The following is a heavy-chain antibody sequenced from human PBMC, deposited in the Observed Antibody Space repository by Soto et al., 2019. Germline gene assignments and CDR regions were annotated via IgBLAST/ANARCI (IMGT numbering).Heavy chain of an antibody. Sequence: QVQLVESGGGVVQPGRSLRLSCAASGFTFSSYGVHWVRQAPGKGLEWVAVIWYDGSNKYYADSVKGRFTISRDNSKNTLYLQMNSLRAEDTAVYYCAREGYYDSSGYFDSPLAYFDLWGRGTLVTVSS. D-gene: IGHD3-22*01. J-gene: IGHJ2*01. CDR2: IWYDGSNK. V-gene: IGHV3-33*01. CDR1: GFTFSSYG. CDR3: AREGYYDSSGYFDSPLAYFDL.